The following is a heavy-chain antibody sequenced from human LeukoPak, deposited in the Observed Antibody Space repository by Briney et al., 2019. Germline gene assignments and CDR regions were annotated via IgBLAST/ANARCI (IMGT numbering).Heavy chain of an antibody. CDR3: AREEQLWYTFDY. CDR1: GGSISSSNW. CDR2: IYHSGST. D-gene: IGHD5-18*01. J-gene: IGHJ4*02. V-gene: IGHV4-4*02. Sequence: SSGTLSLTCAVSGGSISSSNWWSWVRQPPGKGLEWIGEIYHSGSTNYNPSLKSRVTISVDRSKNQFSLKLSSVTAADTAVYYCAREEQLWYTFDYWGQGTLVTVSS.